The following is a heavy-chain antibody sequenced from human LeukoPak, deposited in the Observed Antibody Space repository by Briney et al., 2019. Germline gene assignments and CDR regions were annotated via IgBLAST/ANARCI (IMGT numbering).Heavy chain of an antibody. Sequence: GGSLRLSCAASGFTFSSYGMHWVRQAPGKGLEGVAVISYDGSKKYYADSVKGRFTISRDNSKNTLYLQMNSLRADDTAVYYCARDHGGSYQFDYWGQGTLVTVSS. D-gene: IGHD1-26*01. CDR3: ARDHGGSYQFDY. CDR1: GFTFSSYG. V-gene: IGHV3-30*03. J-gene: IGHJ4*02. CDR2: ISYDGSKK.